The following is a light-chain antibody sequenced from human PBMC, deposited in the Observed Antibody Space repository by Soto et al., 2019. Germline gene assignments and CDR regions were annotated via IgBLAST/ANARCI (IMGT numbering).Light chain of an antibody. J-gene: IGLJ2*01. V-gene: IGLV1-47*01. CDR3: VAWDDSLSGVV. CDR2: RSD. Sequence: QSVLTQPPSASGTPGQKFTVSGSGSSSNIGSNYVYWYQHLPGTAPKLLIYRSDQRPSGVPARFSGSKSGTSASLAISGLRSEDEADYYCVAWDDSLSGVVFGGGTQLTVL. CDR1: SSNIGSNY.